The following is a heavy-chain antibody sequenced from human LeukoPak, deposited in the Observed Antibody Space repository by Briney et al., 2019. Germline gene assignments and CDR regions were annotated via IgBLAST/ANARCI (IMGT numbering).Heavy chain of an antibody. CDR3: ARVPKSATSYFDY. D-gene: IGHD5-12*01. CDR2: ISSSSSYI. Sequence: GGSLRLSCAASGFTFSSYSMNWVRQAPGKGLESVSSISSSSSYIYYADSVKGRFTISGDNAKNSLYLQMNSLRAEDTAVYYCARVPKSATSYFDYWGQGTLVTVSS. V-gene: IGHV3-21*01. CDR1: GFTFSSYS. J-gene: IGHJ4*02.